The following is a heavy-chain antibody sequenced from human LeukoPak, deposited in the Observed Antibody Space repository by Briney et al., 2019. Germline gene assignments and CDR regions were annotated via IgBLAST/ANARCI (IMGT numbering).Heavy chain of an antibody. CDR3: ARVGERITMITAPFDY. J-gene: IGHJ4*02. CDR1: GFTFSSYA. D-gene: IGHD3-22*01. V-gene: IGHV3-30*04. Sequence: TGGSLRLSCAASGFTFSSYAMHWVRQAPGKGLEGVAVISYDGSNKYYAGSVKGRFTISRDNSKNTLYLQMNSLRAQDTAVYYCARVGERITMITAPFDYWGQGTLVTVSS. CDR2: ISYDGSNK.